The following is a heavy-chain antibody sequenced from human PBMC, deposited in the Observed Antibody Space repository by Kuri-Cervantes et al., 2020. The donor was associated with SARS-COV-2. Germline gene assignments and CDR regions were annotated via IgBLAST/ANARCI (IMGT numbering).Heavy chain of an antibody. J-gene: IGHJ4*02. CDR1: GASINRYY. D-gene: IGHD3-3*01. CDR2: IYSNGST. V-gene: IGHV4-59*01. CDR3: ATLTYRINLEDY. Sequence: SETLSLTCSVSGASINRYYWSWIRQPPGKGLEWVGYIYSNGSTNYNPSLKSRVTISLDMSLNQFSLKMNSVTTADTAMYYCATLTYRINLEDYWGQGTLVTVSS.